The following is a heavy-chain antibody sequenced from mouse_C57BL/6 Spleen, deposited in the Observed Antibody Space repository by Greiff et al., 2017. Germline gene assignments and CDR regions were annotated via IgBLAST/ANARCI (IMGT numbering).Heavy chain of an antibody. J-gene: IGHJ4*01. D-gene: IGHD2-3*01. Sequence: VQLQQPGAELVKPGASVKLSCKASGYTFTSYWMHWVKQRPGRGLEWIGRIDPNSGGTKYNEKFKSKATLTVDKPSSTAYMQLSSLTSENSAVYYCARSLYDGYYPYYAMDYWGQGTSVTVSS. CDR2: IDPNSGGT. CDR3: ARSLYDGYYPYYAMDY. V-gene: IGHV1-72*01. CDR1: GYTFTSYW.